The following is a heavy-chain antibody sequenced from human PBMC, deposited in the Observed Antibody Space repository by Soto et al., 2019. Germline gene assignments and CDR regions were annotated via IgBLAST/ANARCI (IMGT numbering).Heavy chain of an antibody. D-gene: IGHD6-6*01. J-gene: IGHJ6*03. V-gene: IGHV4-39*02. CDR2: IYYSGRT. Sequence: QLQLQESGPGLVKPSETLSLTCTVSGGSISSSSYYWGWIRQPPGKGLEWIGSIYYSGRTYYNPSLKSRVSTNEDTSKKQFARKLSSVTAADTAVYYCAREFIRYSSSYCYMGVWGKGTTVTVSS. CDR1: GGSISSSSYY. CDR3: AREFIRYSSSYCYMGV.